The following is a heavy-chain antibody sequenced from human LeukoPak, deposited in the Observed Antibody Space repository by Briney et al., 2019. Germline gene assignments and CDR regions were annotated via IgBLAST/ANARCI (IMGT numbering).Heavy chain of an antibody. CDR2: IYYSGST. V-gene: IGHV4-39*01. D-gene: IGHD6-6*01. CDR3: ARYSSSSGWFDP. CDR1: GGSISSSSYY. J-gene: IGHJ5*02. Sequence: SETLSLTFTVSGGSISSSSYYWVWIRQPPGKGLEWIGNIYYSGSTLYNPSLQSRVSISVDTSKNQFSLKLSSVTAADTAVYYCARYSSSSGWFDPWGQGTLVTVSS.